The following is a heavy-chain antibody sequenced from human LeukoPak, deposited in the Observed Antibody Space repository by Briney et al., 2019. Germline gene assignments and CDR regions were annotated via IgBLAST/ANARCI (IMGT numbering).Heavy chain of an antibody. D-gene: IGHD3-22*01. Sequence: NASETLSLTCTVSGGSISSYYWSWIRQPPGKGLEWIGYIYYSGSTNYNPSLKSRVTISVDTSKNQFSLKLSSVTAADTAVYYCARGKNYYDSSGYTPRYYYYGMDVWGQGTTVTVSS. J-gene: IGHJ6*02. CDR3: ARGKNYYDSSGYTPRYYYYGMDV. CDR1: GGSISSYY. V-gene: IGHV4-59*01. CDR2: IYYSGST.